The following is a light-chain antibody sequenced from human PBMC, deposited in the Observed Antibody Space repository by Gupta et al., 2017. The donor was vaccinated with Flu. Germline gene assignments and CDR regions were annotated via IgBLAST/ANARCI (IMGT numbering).Light chain of an antibody. Sequence: DIVLPQSPATLSLSPGERATLSCRASQSVSSYLAWYQQKPVQAPRLLIYDASNRATGIPARFSGSGSGTDFTLTISSLEPEDFAVYYCQQRSNWLTFGGGTKVEIK. V-gene: IGKV3-11*01. CDR2: DAS. J-gene: IGKJ4*01. CDR3: QQRSNWLT. CDR1: QSVSSY.